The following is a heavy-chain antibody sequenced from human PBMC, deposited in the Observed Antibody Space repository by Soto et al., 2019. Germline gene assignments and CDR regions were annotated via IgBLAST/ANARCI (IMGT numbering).Heavy chain of an antibody. CDR1: GFTFSSYG. CDR2: ISYDGSNK. CDR3: AKGGIYDYIWGSYRYPVGY. V-gene: IGHV3-30*18. Sequence: QVQLVESGGGVVQPGRSLRLSCAASGFTFSSYGMHWVRQAPGKGLEWVAVISYDGSNKYYADSVKGRFTISRDNSKNTLYLQMNSLRAEDTAVYYCAKGGIYDYIWGSYRYPVGYWGQGTLVTVSS. J-gene: IGHJ4*02. D-gene: IGHD3-16*02.